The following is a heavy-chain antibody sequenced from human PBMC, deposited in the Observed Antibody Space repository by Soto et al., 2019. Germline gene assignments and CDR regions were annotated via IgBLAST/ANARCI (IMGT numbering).Heavy chain of an antibody. J-gene: IGHJ4*02. CDR2: IKQDGSEK. CDR1: GFTFSSYW. V-gene: IGHV3-7*05. CDR3: ARDVHPTYDSSGYAETNFDY. Sequence: PGGSLRLSCAASGFTFSSYWMSWVRQAPGKGLEWVANIKQDGSEKYYVDSVKGRFTISRDNAKNSLYLQMNSLRAEDTAVYYCARDVHPTYDSSGYAETNFDYWGQGTLVTVSS. D-gene: IGHD3-22*01.